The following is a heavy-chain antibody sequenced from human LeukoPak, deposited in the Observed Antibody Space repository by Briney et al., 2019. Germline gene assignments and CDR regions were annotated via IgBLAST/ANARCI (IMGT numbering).Heavy chain of an antibody. Sequence: GGSLRLSCAASGLTFSSYAMSWVRQAPGKGLEWVSAISGSGGSTYYADSVKGRFTLSRDNSKNTLYLQMNSLRAEDTAVYYCAKDPYYDFWSGYYYFDYWGQGTLVTVSS. V-gene: IGHV3-23*01. CDR1: GLTFSSYA. CDR2: ISGSGGST. J-gene: IGHJ4*02. CDR3: AKDPYYDFWSGYYYFDY. D-gene: IGHD3-3*01.